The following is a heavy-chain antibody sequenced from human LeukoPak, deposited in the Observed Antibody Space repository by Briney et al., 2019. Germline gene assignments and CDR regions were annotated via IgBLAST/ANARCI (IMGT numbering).Heavy chain of an antibody. CDR3: ARIRYGSNSFDF. CDR2: ISGSNGNT. D-gene: IGHD4-23*01. V-gene: IGHV1-18*01. J-gene: IGHJ4*02. Sequence: ASVKVSCKASGYTFTTSGISWVRQAPGQGLEWMGWISGSNGNTSYAQKFQDRVTMTTDTSTSTAYMELRTLRSDDSAVYYCARIRYGSNSFDFWGQGTLVTVSS. CDR1: GYTFTTSG.